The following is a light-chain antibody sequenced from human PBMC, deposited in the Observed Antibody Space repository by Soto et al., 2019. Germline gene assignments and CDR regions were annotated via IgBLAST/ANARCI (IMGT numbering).Light chain of an antibody. CDR1: QSLRNY. CDR3: QQSSTTPLT. J-gene: IGKJ4*01. Sequence: DIQMTQSPSSLSASVGDRVTITCRASQSLRNYLNWYHQKPGKAPKLLMYAVSNLQSGVPSRFSDSGSGTDFTLTISSLQPEDFATYYCQQSSTTPLTFGGGTKVEIK. CDR2: AVS. V-gene: IGKV1-39*01.